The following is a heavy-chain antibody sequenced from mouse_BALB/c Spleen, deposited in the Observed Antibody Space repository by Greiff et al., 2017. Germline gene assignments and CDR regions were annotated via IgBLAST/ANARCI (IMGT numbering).Heavy chain of an antibody. V-gene: IGHV3-6*02. CDR1: GYSITSGYY. D-gene: IGHD1-1*01. CDR3: ARAGLLRYFDV. J-gene: IGHJ1*01. Sequence: DVQLQESGPGLVKPSQSLSLTCSVTGYSITSGYYWNWIRQFPGNKLEWMGYISYDGSNNYNPSLKNRISITRDTSKNQFFLKLNSVTTEDTATYYCARAGLLRYFDVWGAGTTVTVSS. CDR2: ISYDGSN.